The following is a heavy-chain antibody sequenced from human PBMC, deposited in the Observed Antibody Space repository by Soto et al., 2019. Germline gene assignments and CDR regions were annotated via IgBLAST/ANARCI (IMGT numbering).Heavy chain of an antibody. Sequence: SETLSLTCAVYGGSFSGYYWNWLRQPPGEGLEWIGKIDQSGSTNYNPSLKSRVTMSADTSETQFSLKLNSVSAADTAAYYCARGPSGDKVDYWGKGIQVTVSS. CDR2: IDQSGST. CDR3: ARGPSGDKVDY. CDR1: GGSFSGYY. J-gene: IGHJ4*02. V-gene: IGHV4-34*01. D-gene: IGHD7-27*01.